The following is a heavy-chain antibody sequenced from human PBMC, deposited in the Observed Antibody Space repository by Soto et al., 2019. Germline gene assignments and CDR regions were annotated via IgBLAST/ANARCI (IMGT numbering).Heavy chain of an antibody. Sequence: ASVKVSCKASGYTFTGYYMHWVRQAPGQGLEWMGWINPNSGGTNYAQKFQGWVNMTRDTSISTAYMELSRLRSDDTAVYYCARGSMVRDSVDAFDIWGQGTMVTVSS. D-gene: IGHD3-10*01. CDR2: INPNSGGT. J-gene: IGHJ3*02. CDR1: GYTFTGYY. CDR3: ARGSMVRDSVDAFDI. V-gene: IGHV1-2*04.